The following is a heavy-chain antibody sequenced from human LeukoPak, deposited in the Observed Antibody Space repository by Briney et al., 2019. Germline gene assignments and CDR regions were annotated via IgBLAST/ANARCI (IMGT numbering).Heavy chain of an antibody. D-gene: IGHD3-3*01. J-gene: IGHJ6*03. CDR3: ARGAETYYDFWSGYSYYYYYTDV. CDR2: INHSGST. V-gene: IGHV4-34*01. CDR1: GGSFSGYY. Sequence: SETLSLTCAVYGGSFSGYYWSWIRQPPGKGLEWIGEINHSGSTNYNPSLKSRVTISVDTSKNQFSLKLSSVTAADTAVYYCARGAETYYDFWSGYSYYYYYTDVWGKGTTVTVSS.